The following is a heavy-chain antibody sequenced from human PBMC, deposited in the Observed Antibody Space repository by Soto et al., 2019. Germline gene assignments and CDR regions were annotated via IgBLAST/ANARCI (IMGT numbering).Heavy chain of an antibody. V-gene: IGHV3-30*04. CDR2: MPYDGENK. Sequence: GGSLRLSCAASGITVSTYAMHWVRQAPGKGLEWVAVMPYDGENKYHADSVKGRFTISRDNSRNTLFLQMNNLRPEDTAVYYCTKDNGDGVDFWSGSPYHNYYGLDVWGQGTTVTVSS. J-gene: IGHJ6*02. CDR1: GITVSTYA. D-gene: IGHD3-3*01. CDR3: TKDNGDGVDFWSGSPYHNYYGLDV.